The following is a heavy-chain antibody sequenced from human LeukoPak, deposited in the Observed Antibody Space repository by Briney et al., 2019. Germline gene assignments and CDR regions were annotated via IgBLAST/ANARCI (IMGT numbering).Heavy chain of an antibody. J-gene: IGHJ4*02. CDR1: GFTFISYW. CDR3: ARAWGLYYYDSSGPYYFDY. V-gene: IGHV3-7*01. Sequence: PGGSLRLSCAASGFTFISYWMSWVRQAPGKGLEWVANIKQDGSEKYYVDSVKGRFTISRDNAKNSLYLQMNSLRAEDTAVYYCARAWGLYYYDSSGPYYFDYWGQGTLVTVSS. CDR2: IKQDGSEK. D-gene: IGHD3-22*01.